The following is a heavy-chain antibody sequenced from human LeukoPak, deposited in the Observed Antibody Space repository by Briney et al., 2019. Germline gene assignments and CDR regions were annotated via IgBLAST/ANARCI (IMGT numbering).Heavy chain of an antibody. Sequence: PGGSLRLSCAASGFTFSDYYMGWIRQAPGQGLEWISYISANGITTYCADSVKGRFTISRDNARNSLSLYMNFLRAEDTAVYYCASSLNTVIISPYYFDYWGQGTLVTVSS. CDR3: ASSLNTVIISPYYFDY. CDR2: ISANGITT. V-gene: IGHV3-11*04. J-gene: IGHJ4*02. CDR1: GFTFSDYY. D-gene: IGHD4-11*01.